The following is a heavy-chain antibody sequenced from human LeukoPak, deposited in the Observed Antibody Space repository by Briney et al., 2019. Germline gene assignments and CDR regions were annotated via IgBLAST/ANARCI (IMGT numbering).Heavy chain of an antibody. D-gene: IGHD3-22*01. Sequence: ASVKVSCKASGYTFTGYYMHWVRQAPGQGLEWMGWINPNSGGTNYAQKFQGRVTMTRDTSISTAYMELSRLRSDDTAVYYCARDYYDSSDNLSRGYYYYYYMDVWGKGTTVTISS. CDR3: ARDYYDSSDNLSRGYYYYYYMDV. V-gene: IGHV1-2*02. CDR1: GYTFTGYY. CDR2: INPNSGGT. J-gene: IGHJ6*03.